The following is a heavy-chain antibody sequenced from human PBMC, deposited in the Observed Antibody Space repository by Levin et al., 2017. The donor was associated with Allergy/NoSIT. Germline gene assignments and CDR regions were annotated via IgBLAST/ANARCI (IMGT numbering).Heavy chain of an antibody. Sequence: SETLSLTCTVSVVSIIGYFCSFFLLPPSKGLEWIGYIRYSGSTKYNSSLESRLTISVDTSKNHFSLQLMSVTAADTAVYYCARLGLLSGTGLQYYFDSWGPGTLVTVSS. CDR3: ARLGLLSGTGLQYYFDS. CDR2: IRYSGST. V-gene: IGHV4-59*08. CDR1: VVSIIGYF. D-gene: IGHD4-11*01. J-gene: IGHJ4*02.